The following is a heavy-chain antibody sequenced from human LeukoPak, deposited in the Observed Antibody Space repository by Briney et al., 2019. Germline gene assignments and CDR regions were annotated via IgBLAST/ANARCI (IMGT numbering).Heavy chain of an antibody. J-gene: IGHJ5*02. CDR2: INPSDGAT. CDR1: GYTFTMYY. D-gene: IGHD6-13*01. V-gene: IGHV1-46*01. CDR3: ARGSSSWYAPEWFDP. Sequence: ASVKVSCKASGYTFTMYYIHWVRQAPGQGLEWMGMINPSDGATTYAQRFQGRVTMTTDTSTSTAYMELRSLRSDDTAVYYCARGSSSWYAPEWFDPWGQGTLVTVSS.